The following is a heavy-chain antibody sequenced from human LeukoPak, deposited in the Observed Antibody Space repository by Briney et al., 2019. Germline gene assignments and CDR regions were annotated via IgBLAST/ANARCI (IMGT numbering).Heavy chain of an antibody. CDR2: ISGSGGST. J-gene: IGHJ4*02. V-gene: IGHV3-23*01. Sequence: GGSLRLSCAASGFTFSFYGMSWVRQAPGKGLEWVSGISGSGGSTFYADSVKGRFTISRDNSKNTLYLQMNSLRAEDTAVYYCARGYCSSTSCFFTFDYWGQGTLVTVSS. D-gene: IGHD2-2*01. CDR1: GFTFSFYG. CDR3: ARGYCSSTSCFFTFDY.